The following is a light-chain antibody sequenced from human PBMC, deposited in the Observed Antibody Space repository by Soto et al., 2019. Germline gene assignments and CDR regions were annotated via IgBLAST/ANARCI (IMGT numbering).Light chain of an antibody. CDR2: GVS. CDR1: SSDVGAYKY. CDR3: SSFTGTTTLAV. Sequence: QSALAQPASVSGSPGQSITISCTGTSSDVGAYKYVSWYQQHPGKAPKLIIYGVSNRPSGVSNRFSGSKSGNTAFLTISGLXPEDEADYYCSSFTGTTTLAVFGTGTKVTVL. V-gene: IGLV2-14*03. J-gene: IGLJ1*01.